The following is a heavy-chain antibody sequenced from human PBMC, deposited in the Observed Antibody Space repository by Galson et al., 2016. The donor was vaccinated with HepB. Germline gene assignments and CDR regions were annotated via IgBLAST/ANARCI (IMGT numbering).Heavy chain of an antibody. CDR2: MSSSSSYT. D-gene: IGHD6-19*01. J-gene: IGHJ3*02. Sequence: SLRLSCAASGFTFSDSYMSWIRQAPGKGLEWVSYMSSSSSYTKYADSVKGRFTISRDNAKTSLYRRINSLRAEDTAVYYCARGHRSGRETIDGFDIWGQGTMVTVSS. CDR1: GFTFSDSY. CDR3: ARGHRSGRETIDGFDI. V-gene: IGHV3-11*06.